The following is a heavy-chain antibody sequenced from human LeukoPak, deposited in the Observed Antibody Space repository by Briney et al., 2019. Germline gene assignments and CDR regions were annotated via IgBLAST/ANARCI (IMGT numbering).Heavy chain of an antibody. CDR3: ACLTTADAFDI. V-gene: IGHV4-34*01. Sequence: PSETLPLTCAVYGGSFSGYYWSWIRQPPGKGLEWIGEINHSGSTKYNPSLKSRVTISVDTSKNQFSLKLSSVTAADTAVYYCACLTTADAFDIWGQGTMVTVSS. CDR1: GGSFSGYY. J-gene: IGHJ3*02. CDR2: INHSGST. D-gene: IGHD3-22*01.